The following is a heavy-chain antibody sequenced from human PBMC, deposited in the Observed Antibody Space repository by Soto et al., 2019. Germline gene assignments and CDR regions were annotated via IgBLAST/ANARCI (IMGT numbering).Heavy chain of an antibody. Sequence: QVQLQQWGAGLLKPSETLSLTCAVYGGSFSGYYWSWIRQPPGKGLEWIGEINHSGSTNYNPSLKRRFTISVDTSKNQFSLKLSSVTAADTAVYYCASQKYYYDSSGYWSAFDICGQGTMVTVSS. CDR2: INHSGST. V-gene: IGHV4-34*01. CDR3: ASQKYYYDSSGYWSAFDI. D-gene: IGHD3-22*01. J-gene: IGHJ3*02. CDR1: GGSFSGYY.